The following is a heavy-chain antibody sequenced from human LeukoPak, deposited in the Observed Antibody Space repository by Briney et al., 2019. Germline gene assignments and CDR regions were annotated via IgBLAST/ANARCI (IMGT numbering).Heavy chain of an antibody. CDR1: GFTLNSNW. J-gene: IGHJ4*02. V-gene: IGHV3-74*01. CDR2: INEDGSGT. CDR3: PTVFEH. Sequence: GGSLRLSCAVSGFTLNSNWIHWVRQAPGQGLVWVSRINEDGSGTSYADSVKGRFTISKDDAKNTVYLQMNSLRAEDTAVYYCPTVFEHWGQGTLVTVSS.